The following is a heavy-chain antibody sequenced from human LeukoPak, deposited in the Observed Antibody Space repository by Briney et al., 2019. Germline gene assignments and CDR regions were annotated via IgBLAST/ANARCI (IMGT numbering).Heavy chain of an antibody. V-gene: IGHV3-23*01. J-gene: IGHJ6*02. CDR1: GFTVSSNY. Sequence: PGRSLRLSCAASGFTVSSNYMHWVRQAPGKGLEWVSAICGGGGSTYYADSVKGRFTISRDNSKNTLYLQMNSLRAEDTAVYYCAKDGRGGSPSGKYGMDVWGQGTTVTVSS. CDR3: AKDGRGGSPSGKYGMDV. CDR2: ICGGGGST. D-gene: IGHD1-26*01.